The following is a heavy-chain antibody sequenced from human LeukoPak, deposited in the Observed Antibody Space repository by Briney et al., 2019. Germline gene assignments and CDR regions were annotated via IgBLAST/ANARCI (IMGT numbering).Heavy chain of an antibody. CDR3: ARGAVAGTNLFDY. CDR2: ISAYNGDT. CDR1: GYALTSYG. J-gene: IGHJ4*02. V-gene: IGHV1-18*01. D-gene: IGHD6-19*01. Sequence: GASVKVSCKASGYALTSYGISWVRQAPGQGLEWMGWISAYNGDTNYAQKLQDRVTMTTDTSTSTAYMELRSLRSDDTAVYYCARGAVAGTNLFDYWGQGTLVTVSS.